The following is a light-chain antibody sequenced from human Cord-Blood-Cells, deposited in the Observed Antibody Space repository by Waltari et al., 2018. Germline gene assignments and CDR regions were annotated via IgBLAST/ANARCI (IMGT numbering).Light chain of an antibody. CDR1: SSDVAAYNY. J-gene: IGLJ2*01. CDR3: CSYAGSNSFVV. CDR2: DVS. V-gene: IGLV2-11*01. Sequence: QSALTQPASVSGSPGQSVTISCTGTSSDVAAYNYVSWYQQHPGKAPKLMIYDVSKRPSGVSYRFSGSTSGNTASLAISGLQAEDEADYYCCSYAGSNSFVVFGGGTKLTVL.